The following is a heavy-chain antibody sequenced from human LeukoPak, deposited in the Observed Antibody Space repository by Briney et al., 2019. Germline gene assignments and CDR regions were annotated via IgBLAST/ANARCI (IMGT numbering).Heavy chain of an antibody. CDR3: ARAQYYYDSSDDDAFDI. V-gene: IGHV1-18*01. CDR1: GYTFTNYA. CDR2: ISAYNGNT. D-gene: IGHD3-22*01. J-gene: IGHJ3*02. Sequence: GASVKVSCKASGYTFTNYAISWVRQAPGQGLEWMGWISAYNGNTNYAQNLQGRVTMTTDTSTSTAYMELRSLRSDDTAVYYCARAQYYYDSSDDDAFDIWGQGTMVTISS.